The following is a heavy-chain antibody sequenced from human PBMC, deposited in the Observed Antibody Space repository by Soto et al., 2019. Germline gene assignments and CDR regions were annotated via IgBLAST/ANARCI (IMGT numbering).Heavy chain of an antibody. CDR2: IKNKANSYTT. Sequence: EVQLVESGGGLVQPGGSLRLSCAASGFTFSAHYMDWVRQAPGKGLEWVGRIKNKANSYTTEYAASVQGRSAIAREDSQNSLYLQRTSLKTEDTAVYYCARVSLVGPSGGRYFDYWRQGSQVAVSS. D-gene: IGHD1-26*01. CDR3: ARVSLVGPSGGRYFDY. CDR1: GFTFSAHY. V-gene: IGHV3-72*01. J-gene: IGHJ4*02.